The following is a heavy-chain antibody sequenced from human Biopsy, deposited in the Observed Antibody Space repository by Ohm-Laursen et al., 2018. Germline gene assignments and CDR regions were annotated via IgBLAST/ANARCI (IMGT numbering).Heavy chain of an antibody. J-gene: IGHJ5*02. Sequence: SLRLSCAASGFPFSNYAMTWVRQAPGKGLEWVSCSSGSGNSTFYADSVKGRFAVSRDNSKNTLYLQMNSLRAEDTAVYYCAKSWGGSCYKGVDPWGQGTLVTVSS. CDR1: GFPFSNYA. D-gene: IGHD2-15*01. CDR3: AKSWGGSCYKGVDP. V-gene: IGHV3-23*01. CDR2: SSGSGNST.